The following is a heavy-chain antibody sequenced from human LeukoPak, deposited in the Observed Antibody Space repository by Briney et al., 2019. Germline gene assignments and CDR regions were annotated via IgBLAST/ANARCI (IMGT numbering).Heavy chain of an antibody. CDR3: ARDTTGDPYLDY. CDR1: GFIFSSYS. D-gene: IGHD7-27*01. CDR2: ISSGGSCI. J-gene: IGHJ4*02. V-gene: IGHV3-21*06. Sequence: GGSLRLSCAASGFIFSSYSMNWVRQAPGKGLEWVSSISSGGSCIYYADSVRGRFTISRDNAKNSLYLQMNSLRAEDTAVYYCARDTTGDPYLDYWGQGTLVTVSS.